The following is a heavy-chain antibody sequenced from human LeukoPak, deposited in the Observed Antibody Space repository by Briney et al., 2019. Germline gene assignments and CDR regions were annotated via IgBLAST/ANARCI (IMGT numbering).Heavy chain of an antibody. D-gene: IGHD5-18*01. J-gene: IGHJ4*02. Sequence: SETLSLTCAVYGESFSTYYWSWIRQPPGKGLEWIGEINHSGNTNYNPSLKSRVTISVDTSKNQFSLKLSSVTAADTAVYYCSRGGMYSYGPFDNWGQGTLVTVSS. CDR3: SRGGMYSYGPFDN. CDR2: INHSGNT. CDR1: GESFSTYY. V-gene: IGHV4-34*01.